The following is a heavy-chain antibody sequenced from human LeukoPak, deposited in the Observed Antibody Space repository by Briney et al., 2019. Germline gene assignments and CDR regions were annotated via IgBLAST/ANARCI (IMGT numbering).Heavy chain of an antibody. D-gene: IGHD1-26*01. CDR2: ISSSSSYI. V-gene: IGHV3-21*01. CDR3: ARSSSGSYRIYFDY. Sequence: GGSLRLSCAASGFTFSSYSMNWVRQAPGKGLEWVSSISSSSSYIYYADSVKGRFTISRDNAKNSLYLQMNSLRAEDTAVYYCARSSSGSYRIYFDYWGQGTLVTVSS. J-gene: IGHJ4*02. CDR1: GFTFSSYS.